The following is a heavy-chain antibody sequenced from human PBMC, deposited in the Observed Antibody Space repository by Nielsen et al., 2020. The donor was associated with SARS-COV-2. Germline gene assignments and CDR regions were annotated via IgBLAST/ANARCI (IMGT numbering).Heavy chain of an antibody. CDR1: GFTFSSYG. CDR3: ATLGELLWDY. Sequence: GESLKISCAASGFTFSSYGMHWVRQAPGKGLEWVAVISYDGSNKYYADSVKGRFTISRDNSKNTLYLQMNSLRAEDTAVYYCATLGELLWDYWGQGTLVTVSS. CDR2: ISYDGSNK. V-gene: IGHV3-30*03. D-gene: IGHD3-10*01. J-gene: IGHJ4*02.